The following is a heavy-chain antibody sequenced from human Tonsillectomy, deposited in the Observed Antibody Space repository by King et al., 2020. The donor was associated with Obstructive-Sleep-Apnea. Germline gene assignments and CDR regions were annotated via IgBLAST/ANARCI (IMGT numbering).Heavy chain of an antibody. CDR1: GGSISSYY. CDR2: ISYSGST. V-gene: IGHV4-59*08. D-gene: IGHD3-22*01. CDR3: ARSLDSSGYYYTNY. Sequence: QLQESGPGLVKPSETLSLTCTVSGGSISSYYWSWIRQHPGKGLEGIGYISYSGSTNYNPSLTSRVTISVDTAKNQFSLKLSSVTAADTAVYYCARSLDSSGYYYTNYWGQGTLVTVSS. J-gene: IGHJ4*02.